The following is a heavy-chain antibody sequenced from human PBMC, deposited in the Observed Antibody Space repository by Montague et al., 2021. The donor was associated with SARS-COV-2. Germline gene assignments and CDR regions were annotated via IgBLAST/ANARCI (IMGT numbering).Heavy chain of an antibody. CDR3: ARGPRHYAICGGYMRYGFDD. D-gene: IGHD2-21*01. CDR2: IYYSGST. Sequence: SETLSLTCTVSGGSISSGSYYWSWIRQPPGKGLEWIGYIYYSGSTYYNPSLKSRVTISVDTSKNQFSLKLSSVTAADTAVYYCARGPRHYAICGGYMRYGFDDWGQGTPVTVSS. CDR1: GGSISSGSYY. J-gene: IGHJ4*02. V-gene: IGHV4-61*01.